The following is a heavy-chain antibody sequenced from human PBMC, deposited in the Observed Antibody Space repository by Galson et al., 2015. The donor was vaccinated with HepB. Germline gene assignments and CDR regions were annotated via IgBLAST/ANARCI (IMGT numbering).Heavy chain of an antibody. CDR2: IVVGSGNT. J-gene: IGHJ6*03. V-gene: IGHV1-58*01. D-gene: IGHD2-21*01. Sequence: SVKVSCKASGFTFTRSAVQWVRQARGQRLEWIGWIVVGSGNTNYAQKFQERVTITRDMSTSTAYMELSSLRSEDTAVYYCAADRQNCGGDCLHMDVWGKGTTVTVSS. CDR1: GFTFTRSA. CDR3: AADRQNCGGDCLHMDV.